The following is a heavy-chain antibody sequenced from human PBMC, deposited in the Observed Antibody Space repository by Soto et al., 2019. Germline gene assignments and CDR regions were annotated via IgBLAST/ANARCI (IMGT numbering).Heavy chain of an antibody. J-gene: IGHJ4*02. Sequence: TSETLSLTCTVSGGSISSYYWSWIRQPPGKGLEWIGYIYYSGSTNYNPSLKSRATISVDTSKNQFSLKLSSVTAADTAVYYCARVVRGFGEFPALYFDYWGQGTLVTVSP. D-gene: IGHD3-10*01. V-gene: IGHV4-59*01. CDR3: ARVVRGFGEFPALYFDY. CDR1: GGSISSYY. CDR2: IYYSGST.